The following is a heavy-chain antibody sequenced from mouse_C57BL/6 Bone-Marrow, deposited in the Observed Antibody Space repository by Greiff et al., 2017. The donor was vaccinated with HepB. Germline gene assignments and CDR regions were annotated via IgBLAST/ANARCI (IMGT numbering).Heavy chain of an antibody. CDR2: IDPENGDT. J-gene: IGHJ2*01. CDR3: TTPYYSNYVGYFDY. CDR1: GFNIKDDY. Sequence: EVKLQQSGAELVRPGASVKLSCTASGFNIKDDYMHWVKQRPEQGLEWIGWIDPENGDTEYASKFQGKATITADTSSNTAYLQLSSLTSEDTAVYYCTTPYYSNYVGYFDYWGQGTTLTVSS. V-gene: IGHV14-4*01. D-gene: IGHD2-5*01.